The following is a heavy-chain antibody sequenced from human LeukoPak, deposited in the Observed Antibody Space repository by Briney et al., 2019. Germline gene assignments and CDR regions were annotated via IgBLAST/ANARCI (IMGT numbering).Heavy chain of an antibody. CDR1: GGSFSGYY. J-gene: IGHJ3*02. CDR2: IHPGGST. Sequence: SETLSLTCAVYGGSFSGYYWSWIRQPPGKGLEWVGDIHPGGSTYYYPSLKSRVTISLDMSKNQLSLNLNAATAADTAVYYCARGGSSTYDAFDIWGQGTMVSVS. V-gene: IGHV4-34*01. CDR3: ARGGSSTYDAFDI. D-gene: IGHD6-6*01.